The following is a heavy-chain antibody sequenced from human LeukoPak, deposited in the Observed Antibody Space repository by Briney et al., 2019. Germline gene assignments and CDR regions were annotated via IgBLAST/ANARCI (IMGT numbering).Heavy chain of an antibody. D-gene: IGHD5-12*01. CDR3: ARDLSVRYSGYDPTEPHYYYMDV. CDR1: RFTFSSYE. V-gene: IGHV3-48*03. CDR2: ISNSGSTI. Sequence: GGSLRLSCAASRFTFSSYEMNWVRQAPGKGLEWVSYISNSGSTIYYADSVKGRFTISRDNAKNSLYLQMNSLRAEDTAVYYCARDLSVRYSGYDPTEPHYYYMDVWGKGTTVTVSS. J-gene: IGHJ6*03.